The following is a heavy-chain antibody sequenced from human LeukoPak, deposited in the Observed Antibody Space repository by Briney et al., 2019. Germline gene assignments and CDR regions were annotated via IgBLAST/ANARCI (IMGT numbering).Heavy chain of an antibody. D-gene: IGHD3-22*01. CDR1: GYTFTSYG. CDR3: ARDNYDSSGYYYVGPCRD. Sequence: ASVTVSCKASGYTFTSYGISWVRRAPGQGLEWMGWISAYNGNTNYAQKLQGRVTMTTDTSTSTAYMELRSLRSDDTAVYYCARDNYDSSGYYYVGPCRDWGQGTLVTVSS. CDR2: ISAYNGNT. J-gene: IGHJ4*02. V-gene: IGHV1-18*01.